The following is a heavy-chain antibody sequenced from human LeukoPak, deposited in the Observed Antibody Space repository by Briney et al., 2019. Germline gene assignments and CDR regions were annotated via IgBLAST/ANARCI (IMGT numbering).Heavy chain of an antibody. CDR2: INHSGST. J-gene: IGHJ4*02. D-gene: IGHD5-12*01. Sequence: SETLSLTCAVYGGSFSGYYWSWIRQPPGKGLEWIGEINHSGSTNYNPSLKSRVTISVDTSKNQFSLKLSSVTAADTAVYYCARFWWLRRGRDYFDYWGQGTLVTVSS. CDR3: ARFWWLRRGRDYFDY. CDR1: GGSFSGYY. V-gene: IGHV4-34*01.